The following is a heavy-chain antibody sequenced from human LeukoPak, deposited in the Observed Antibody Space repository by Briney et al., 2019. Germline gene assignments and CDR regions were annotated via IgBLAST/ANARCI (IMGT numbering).Heavy chain of an antibody. V-gene: IGHV1-2*02. CDR3: TRGPITGDFDY. CDR2: INPNNGDS. CDR1: GYTFTDYY. Sequence: ASVKVSCKASGYTFTDYYIHWVRQAPGQRLEWMGWINPNNGDSNSAQKFQGRVTMTRDTPISTAYMELSGLRSDDTAVYYCTRGPITGDFDYWGQGTLVTVSS. J-gene: IGHJ4*02. D-gene: IGHD7-27*01.